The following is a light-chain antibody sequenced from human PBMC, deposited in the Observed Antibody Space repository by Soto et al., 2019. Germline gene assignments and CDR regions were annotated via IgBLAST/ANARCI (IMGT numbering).Light chain of an antibody. Sequence: DIQMTQSASTLSASVGDRVTITCRASQSISSWLAGYQQKPGKAPKLLIYKASTLERGVPSRLSGSGAGTEVTFTISSLQPDDFATYHCQQYSTYSGTFGQGTKVDIK. CDR2: KAS. CDR3: QQYSTYSGT. V-gene: IGKV1-5*03. J-gene: IGKJ1*01. CDR1: QSISSW.